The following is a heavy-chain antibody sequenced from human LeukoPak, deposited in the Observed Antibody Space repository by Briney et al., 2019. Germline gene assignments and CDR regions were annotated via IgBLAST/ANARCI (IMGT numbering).Heavy chain of an antibody. Sequence: SETLSLTCTVSGGSISSYYWSWIRQPPGKGLEWIGYIYYSGSTNYNPSLKSRVTISVDTSKNQFSLKLSSVTAAETAVYYCAREVAVAGTGYWGQGTLVTVSS. J-gene: IGHJ4*02. CDR3: AREVAVAGTGY. D-gene: IGHD6-19*01. V-gene: IGHV4-59*01. CDR2: IYYSGST. CDR1: GGSISSYY.